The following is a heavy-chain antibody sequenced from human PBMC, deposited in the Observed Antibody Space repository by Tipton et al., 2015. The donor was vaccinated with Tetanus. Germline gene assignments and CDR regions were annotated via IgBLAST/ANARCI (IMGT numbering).Heavy chain of an antibody. V-gene: IGHV4-34*01. J-gene: IGHJ4*02. D-gene: IGHD4-17*01. CDR3: ARVEKTTVTTIDY. CDR2: INHSGST. CDR1: GGSFSGYY. Sequence: TLSLTCAVYGGSFSGYYWSWIRQPPGKGLEWIGEINHSGSTNYNPSLKGRVTISVDTSKNQFPLKLSSVTAADTAVYYCARVEKTTVTTIDYWGQGTLVTVSS.